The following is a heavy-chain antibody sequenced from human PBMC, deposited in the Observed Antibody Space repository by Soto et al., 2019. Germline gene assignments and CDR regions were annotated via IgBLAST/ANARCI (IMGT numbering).Heavy chain of an antibody. V-gene: IGHV3-74*01. J-gene: IGHJ6*02. D-gene: IGHD3-10*01. Sequence: LSSASCGVTLSISWVAWSRKTQGKGLVWVSRINSDGSSTSYADSVKGRFTISRDNAKNTLYLQMNSLRAEDTAVYYCARTYYYGSGSYSYGMDVWAQRTTRTVSS. CDR2: INSDGSST. CDR1: GVTLSISW. CDR3: ARTYYYGSGSYSYGMDV.